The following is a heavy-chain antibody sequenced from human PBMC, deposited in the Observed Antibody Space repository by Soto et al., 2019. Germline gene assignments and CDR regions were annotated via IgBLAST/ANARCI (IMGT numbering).Heavy chain of an antibody. Sequence: SETLSLTCAVSGGSISSGGYSWSWIRQPPGKGLEWIGYIYHSGSTYYNPSLKSRVTISVDRSKNQFSLKLSSVTAADTAVYYCARATTVPTLGADAFDIWGQGTMVTVSS. CDR2: IYHSGST. J-gene: IGHJ3*02. CDR1: GGSISSGGYS. D-gene: IGHD4-17*01. V-gene: IGHV4-30-2*01. CDR3: ARATTVPTLGADAFDI.